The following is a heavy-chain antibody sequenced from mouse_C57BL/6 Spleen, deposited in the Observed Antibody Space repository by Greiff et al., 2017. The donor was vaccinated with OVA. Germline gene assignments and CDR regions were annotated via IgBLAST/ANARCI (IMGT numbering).Heavy chain of an antibody. CDR2: ISSGGDYI. J-gene: IGHJ2*01. D-gene: IGHD1-1*01. V-gene: IGHV5-9-1*02. CDR1: GFTFSSYA. Sequence: EVQGVESGEGLVKPGGSLKLSCAASGFTFSSYAMSWVRQTPEKRLEWVAYISSGGDYIYYADTVKGRFTISRDNARNTLYLQMSSLKSEDTAMYYCTRDYYGSSYVFDYWGQGTTLTVSS. CDR3: TRDYYGSSYVFDY.